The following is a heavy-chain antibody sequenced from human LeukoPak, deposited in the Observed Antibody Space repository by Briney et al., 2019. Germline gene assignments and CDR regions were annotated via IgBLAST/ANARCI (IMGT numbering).Heavy chain of an antibody. J-gene: IGHJ5*02. CDR2: IIPIFGTA. V-gene: IGHV1-69*06. D-gene: IGHD2-2*01. CDR1: GGTFSSYA. CDR3: ARDQGVLAAMRACWFDP. Sequence: SVKVSCKASGGTFSSYAISWVRQAPGQGLEWMGGIIPIFGTANYAQKFQGRVTITADKSTSTAYMELSSLRSEDTAVYYCARDQGVLAAMRACWFDPWGQGTLVTVSS.